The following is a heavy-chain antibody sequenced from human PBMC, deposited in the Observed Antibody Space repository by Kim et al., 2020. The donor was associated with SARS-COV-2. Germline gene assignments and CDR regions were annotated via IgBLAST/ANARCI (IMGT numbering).Heavy chain of an antibody. CDR3: ARGSVSGSFYYYYYYMDV. V-gene: IGHV3-30-3*01. Sequence: GGSLRLSCAASGFTFSSYAMHWVRQAPGKGLEWVAVISYDGSNKYYADSVKGRFTISRDNSKNTLYLQMNSLRAEDTAVYYCARGSVSGSFYYYYYYMDVWGKGTTVTVSS. J-gene: IGHJ6*03. CDR1: GFTFSSYA. CDR2: ISYDGSNK. D-gene: IGHD1-1*01.